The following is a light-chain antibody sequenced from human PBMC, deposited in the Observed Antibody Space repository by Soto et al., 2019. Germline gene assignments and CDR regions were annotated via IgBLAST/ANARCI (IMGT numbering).Light chain of an antibody. CDR1: QSITGTY. J-gene: IGKJ1*01. CDR2: GAS. Sequence: DIVLTKSPGTLSLSPGDRATLSCRASQSITGTYLAWHQQKPGQDPKLLIYGASTRAPGIPDRFNGSGSGTDFTLTISRLEADDVAVYRCHQYGSSVRAFGQGTKLEIK. CDR3: HQYGSSVRA. V-gene: IGKV3-20*01.